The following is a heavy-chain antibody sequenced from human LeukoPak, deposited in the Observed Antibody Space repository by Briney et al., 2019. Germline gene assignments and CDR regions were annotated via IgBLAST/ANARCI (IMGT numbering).Heavy chain of an antibody. CDR3: ARDQFPAWELPGPCDY. J-gene: IGHJ4*02. D-gene: IGHD1-26*01. V-gene: IGHV3-9*01. CDR2: ISWNSGTI. Sequence: GGSLRLSCAASGFTFDNYAMNWVRQVPGKGLEWISLISWNSGTIGYADSVKGRFTISRDNANNFLYLQMNSLRAEGTAVYYCARDQFPAWELPGPCDYWGQGTLVTVSS. CDR1: GFTFDNYA.